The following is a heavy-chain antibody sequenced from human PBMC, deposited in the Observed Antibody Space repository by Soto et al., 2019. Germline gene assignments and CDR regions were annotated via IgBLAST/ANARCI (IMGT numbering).Heavy chain of an antibody. Sequence: EVQLLESGGGLVQPGGSLRLSCAASGFTVSSYAMSWVRQAPGKGLEWVLAISGSGGSTYYADSVKGRFTIFRDNSKNTLYLQMNSLRAEDTAVYYCAILSSSHLRGVFDYWGQGTLVTVSS. J-gene: IGHJ4*02. CDR2: ISGSGGST. CDR1: GFTVSSYA. V-gene: IGHV3-23*01. D-gene: IGHD6-6*01. CDR3: AILSSSHLRGVFDY.